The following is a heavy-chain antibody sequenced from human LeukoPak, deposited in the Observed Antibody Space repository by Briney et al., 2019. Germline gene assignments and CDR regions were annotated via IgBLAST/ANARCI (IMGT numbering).Heavy chain of an antibody. V-gene: IGHV4-59*08. CDR3: ARRFDL. CDR2: IHYSGST. CDR1: GGSFSGYY. J-gene: IGHJ2*01. Sequence: SETLSLTCAVYGGSFSGYYWSWIRQPPGKALEWIGNIHYSGSTNYNPSLKSRVTISVDTSKYEFSLKLGSVTAADTAVYYCARRFDLWGRGTLVTVSS.